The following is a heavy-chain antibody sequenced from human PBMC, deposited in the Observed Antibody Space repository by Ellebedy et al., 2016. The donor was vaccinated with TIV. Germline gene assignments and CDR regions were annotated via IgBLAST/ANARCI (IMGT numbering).Heavy chain of an antibody. Sequence: GESLKISXAASGFIFSSYSMNWVRQAPGKGLEWVSYISSSSNTIYYADSVKGRFTISRDNAKNSLFLQMNSLRDEDTAVYYCARAQQMVNHDPFDIWGQGTMVTVSS. V-gene: IGHV3-48*02. CDR2: ISSSSNTI. CDR3: ARAQQMVNHDPFDI. J-gene: IGHJ3*02. D-gene: IGHD6-13*01. CDR1: GFIFSSYS.